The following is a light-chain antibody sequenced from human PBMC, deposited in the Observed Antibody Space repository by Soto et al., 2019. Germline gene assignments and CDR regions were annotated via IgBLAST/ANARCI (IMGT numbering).Light chain of an antibody. J-gene: IGLJ1*01. CDR1: STDVGGYNY. Sequence: QSALTQPASVSGSPGQSITISCTGTSTDVGGYNYVSWYQQHPGKAPKLIIYDVTNRPSGVSDRFSGSKSGNTASLTISGLQAEDGTDYYCCSYTSSSAPFVFGTGIKLTVL. V-gene: IGLV2-14*03. CDR3: CSYTSSSAPFV. CDR2: DVT.